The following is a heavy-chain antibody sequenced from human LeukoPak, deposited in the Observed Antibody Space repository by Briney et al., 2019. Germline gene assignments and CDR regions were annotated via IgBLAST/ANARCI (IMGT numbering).Heavy chain of an antibody. CDR3: ARVFLERLTSGYFDN. V-gene: IGHV3-48*02. Sequence: GGSLRLSCAASGFTFSSYSMNWVRQAPGKGLEWVSYISSSSSTIYYGDSVKGRFTVSRDNPKDTLYLQMNNLRDDDTAVYYCARVFLERLTSGYFDNWGQGTLVTVSP. D-gene: IGHD3-3*01. J-gene: IGHJ4*02. CDR2: ISSSSSTI. CDR1: GFTFSSYS.